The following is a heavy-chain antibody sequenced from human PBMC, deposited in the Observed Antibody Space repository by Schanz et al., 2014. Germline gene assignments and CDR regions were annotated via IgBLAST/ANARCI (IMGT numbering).Heavy chain of an antibody. J-gene: IGHJ6*02. D-gene: IGHD3-9*01. CDR1: GFTFFTYN. Sequence: EVYLVESGGGLVQPGGSLRLSCAASGFTFFTYNMYWVRQAPGRGLEWISYIGSSSTTMYYADSVKGRFTISRDNAKNSLYLQMNSLRDEDTAVYYCARDHPHRGVTGYYNDVWGQGTSVTVSS. CDR3: ARDHPHRGVTGYYNDV. CDR2: IGSSSTTM. V-gene: IGHV3-48*02.